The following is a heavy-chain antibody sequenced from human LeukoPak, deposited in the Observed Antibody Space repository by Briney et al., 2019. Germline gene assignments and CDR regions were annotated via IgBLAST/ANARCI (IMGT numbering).Heavy chain of an antibody. CDR1: GFTLSDYY. V-gene: IGHV3-11*05. D-gene: IGHD2-2*02. J-gene: IGHJ6*02. CDR2: ISSSISYT. CDR3: ARDLYNMAKDYYYGMDV. Sequence: GGSLRLSCAASGFTLSDYYMSWIRQAPWKGLEWVSYISSSISYTNYADSVKGRFNISRDNAKNSLYLQMNSLRAEDTAVYYCARDLYNMAKDYYYGMDVWGQGTTVTASS.